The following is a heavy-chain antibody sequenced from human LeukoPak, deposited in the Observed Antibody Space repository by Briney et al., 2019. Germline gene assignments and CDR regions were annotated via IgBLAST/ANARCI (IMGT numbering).Heavy chain of an antibody. V-gene: IGHV3-7*01. D-gene: IGHD3-16*01. CDR2: INQDGTEK. CDR1: GFTFSNFW. Sequence: GGSLRLSCADSGFTFSNFWMSWVRQAPGKGLEWVANINQDGTEKYYVDSVKGRFTISRDNAKTSLYLQMNSLRAEDTAVYYCARGKFDFDYWGQGTLVTVSS. CDR3: ARGKFDFDY. J-gene: IGHJ4*02.